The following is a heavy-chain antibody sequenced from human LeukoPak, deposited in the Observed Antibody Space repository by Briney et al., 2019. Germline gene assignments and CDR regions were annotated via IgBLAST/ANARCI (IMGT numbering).Heavy chain of an antibody. CDR2: INDSGST. Sequence: SETLSLTCAVYGGSFSGYYWSWIRQPPGKGLEWIGEINDSGSTSCSPSLKSRVSISVDTSKNQYSLKLSSVTAADTAVYYCARVIDYDISGYYLGYWGQGNRVTVSS. J-gene: IGHJ4*02. D-gene: IGHD3-22*01. CDR3: ARVIDYDISGYYLGY. V-gene: IGHV4-34*01. CDR1: GGSFSGYY.